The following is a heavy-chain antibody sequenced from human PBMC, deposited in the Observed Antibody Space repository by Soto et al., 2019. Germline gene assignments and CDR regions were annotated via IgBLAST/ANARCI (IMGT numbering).Heavy chain of an antibody. Sequence: SGPTLVNPTQTLTLTCTFSGFSLSTSGMCVSWIRQPPGKALEWLALIDWDDDKYYSTSLKTRLTISKDTSKNQVVLTMTNMDPVDTATYYCARIYSSSWYGGYYYYHGMDAWGQGTTVTVSS. CDR2: IDWDDDK. J-gene: IGHJ6*02. CDR1: GFSLSTSGMC. V-gene: IGHV2-70*01. CDR3: ARIYSSSWYGGYYYYHGMDA. D-gene: IGHD6-13*01.